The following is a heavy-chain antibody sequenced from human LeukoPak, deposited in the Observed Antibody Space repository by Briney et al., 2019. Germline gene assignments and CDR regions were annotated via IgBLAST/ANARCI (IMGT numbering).Heavy chain of an antibody. CDR3: AKDQPSVYSSSYFDY. D-gene: IGHD6-13*01. CDR1: GFTFSSYG. Sequence: GGSLRLSCAASGFTFSSYGMHWVRQAPGKGLEWVAVISYDGSNKYYADSVKGRFTIPRDNSKNTLYLQMNSLRAEDTAVYYCAKDQPSVYSSSYFDYWGQGTLVTVSS. CDR2: ISYDGSNK. V-gene: IGHV3-30*18. J-gene: IGHJ4*02.